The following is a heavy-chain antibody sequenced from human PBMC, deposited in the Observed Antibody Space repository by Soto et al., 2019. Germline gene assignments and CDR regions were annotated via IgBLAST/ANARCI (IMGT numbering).Heavy chain of an antibody. J-gene: IGHJ4*02. D-gene: IGHD2-15*01. V-gene: IGHV3-48*02. CDR3: ARDWAVDCSGGSCYSDYFDY. CDR2: ISSSSSTI. Sequence: GGSLRLSCAASGFTFSSYSMNWVRQAPGKGLEWVSYISSSSSTIYYADSVKGRFTISRDNAKNSLYLQMNSLRDEDTAVYYCARDWAVDCSGGSCYSDYFDYWGQGTLVTVSS. CDR1: GFTFSSYS.